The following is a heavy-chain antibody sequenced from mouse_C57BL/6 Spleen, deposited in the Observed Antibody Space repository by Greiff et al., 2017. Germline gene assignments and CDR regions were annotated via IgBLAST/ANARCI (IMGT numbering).Heavy chain of an antibody. CDR3: ARQDYSNCVDY. V-gene: IGHV5-6*01. CDR2: ISSGGSYT. Sequence: EVHLVESGGDLVKPGGSLKLSCAASGFTFSSYGMSWVRQTPDKRLEWVATISSGGSYTYYPDSVKGRFTISSDNAKNTLYLQMSSLKSEDTAMYYCARQDYSNCVDYWGQGTTLTVSS. D-gene: IGHD2-5*01. J-gene: IGHJ2*01. CDR1: GFTFSSYG.